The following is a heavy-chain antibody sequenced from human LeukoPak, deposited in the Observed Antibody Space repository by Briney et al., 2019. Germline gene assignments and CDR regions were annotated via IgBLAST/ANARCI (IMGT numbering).Heavy chain of an antibody. D-gene: IGHD4-11*01. CDR2: ISSSSSYI. CDR3: ARVGPLDYRGNDY. Sequence: PGGSLRLSCAASGFTFSSYSMNWVRQAPGKGLEWVLSISSSSSYIYYADSVKGRFTISRDNAKNSLHLQMNSLRAEDTAVYYCARVGPLDYRGNDYWGQGTLVTVSS. J-gene: IGHJ4*02. V-gene: IGHV3-21*01. CDR1: GFTFSSYS.